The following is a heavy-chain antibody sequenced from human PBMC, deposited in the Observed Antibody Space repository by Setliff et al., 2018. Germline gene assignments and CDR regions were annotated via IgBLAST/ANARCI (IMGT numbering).Heavy chain of an antibody. CDR1: GGTFRSYG. CDR2: TIPMFGSA. Sequence: SVKVSCKASGGTFRSYGISWVRQAPGQGLEWMGGTIPMFGSANYAQKFHGRVTIITDESTSTAYMELSSLTSDDTAVYYCAREGVDTRSSTDYRYYMDVWGKGTTVTVSS. J-gene: IGHJ6*03. V-gene: IGHV1-69*05. CDR3: AREGVDTRSSTDYRYYMDV. D-gene: IGHD5-18*01.